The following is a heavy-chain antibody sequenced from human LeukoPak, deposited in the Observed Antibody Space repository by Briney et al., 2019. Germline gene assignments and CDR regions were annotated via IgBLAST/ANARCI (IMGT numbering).Heavy chain of an antibody. V-gene: IGHV4-39*01. J-gene: IGHJ4*02. Sequence: SENLSLTCTVSGGSISSSSYYWGWIRQPPGKGLEWIGSIYYSGSTYYNPSLKSRVTISVDTSKNQFSLKLSSVTAADTAVYYCARTGYSSSWYVPLFDYWGQGTLVTVSS. CDR3: ARTGYSSSWYVPLFDY. CDR1: GGSISSSSYY. CDR2: IYYSGST. D-gene: IGHD6-13*01.